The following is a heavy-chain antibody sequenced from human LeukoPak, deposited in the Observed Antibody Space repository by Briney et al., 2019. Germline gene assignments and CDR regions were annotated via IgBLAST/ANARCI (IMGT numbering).Heavy chain of an antibody. CDR2: IYYNGDT. CDR1: GGSIGGHTFY. J-gene: IGHJ3*02. D-gene: IGHD6-19*01. Sequence: PSETLSLTCNVSGGSIGGHTFYWDWIRQPPGKGLEWIATIYYNGDTFYNPSLKSRVAISIDMSKSQFSLHLSSVTAADTAIYYCARLTALAGHRGAFDIWGPGTMVTVSS. V-gene: IGHV4-39*01. CDR3: ARLTALAGHRGAFDI.